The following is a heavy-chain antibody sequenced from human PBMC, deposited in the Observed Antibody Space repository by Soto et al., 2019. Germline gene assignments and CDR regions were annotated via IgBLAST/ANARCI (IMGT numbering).Heavy chain of an antibody. J-gene: IGHJ5*02. CDR3: ARGWRGSRRGFDP. Sequence: SETLSLTCTVSGGSISSGDYYWSWIRQHPGKGLEWIGYIYYSGSTYYNPSLKSRVTISVDTSKNQFSLKLSSVTAADTAVFYWARGWRGSRRGFDPGGQETLVTVSS. D-gene: IGHD3-3*01. V-gene: IGHV4-31*03. CDR2: IYYSGST. CDR1: GGSISSGDYY.